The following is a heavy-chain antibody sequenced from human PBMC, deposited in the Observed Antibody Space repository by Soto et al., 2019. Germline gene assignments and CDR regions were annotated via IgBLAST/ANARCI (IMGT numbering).Heavy chain of an antibody. CDR1: GFTFTSSA. CDR3: AAVGWMGAIPIDY. V-gene: IGHV1-58*01. D-gene: IGHD1-26*01. J-gene: IGHJ4*02. Sequence: ASVNVSCKASGFTFTSSAVQWVRQARGQRLEWIGWIVVGSGNTNYAQKFQERVTITRDMSTSTAYMELSSLRSEDTAVYYCAAVGWMGAIPIDYWGQGTLVTVSS. CDR2: IVVGSGNT.